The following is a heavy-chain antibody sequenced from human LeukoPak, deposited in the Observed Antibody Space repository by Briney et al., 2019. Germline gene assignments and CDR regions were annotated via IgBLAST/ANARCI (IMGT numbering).Heavy chain of an antibody. Sequence: ASVKVSCKASGYTFTSYYMHWVRQAPGQGLEWMGIINPSGGSTSYAQKFQGRVTMTRDTSKSTVYMELSSLRSEDTAVYYCAREGRRYCSSTSCYNDYWGQGTLVTVSS. CDR2: INPSGGST. CDR1: GYTFTSYY. D-gene: IGHD2-2*02. CDR3: AREGRRYCSSTSCYNDY. J-gene: IGHJ4*02. V-gene: IGHV1-46*03.